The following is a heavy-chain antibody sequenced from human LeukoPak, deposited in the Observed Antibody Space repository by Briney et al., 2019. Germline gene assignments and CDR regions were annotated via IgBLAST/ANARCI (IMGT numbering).Heavy chain of an antibody. Sequence: SETLSLTCAVYGGSFSGYYWSWIRQPPGKGLEWIGEINHSGSTNYNPSLKSRVTILVDTSKNQFSLKLSSVTAADTAVYYCGRGDTAVGVMDAWGKGTTVTVSS. CDR3: GRGDTAVGVMDA. J-gene: IGHJ6*03. CDR2: INHSGST. CDR1: GGSFSGYY. V-gene: IGHV4-34*01. D-gene: IGHD5-18*01.